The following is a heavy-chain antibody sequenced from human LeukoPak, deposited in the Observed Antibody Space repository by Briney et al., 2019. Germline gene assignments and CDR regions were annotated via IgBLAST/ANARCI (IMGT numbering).Heavy chain of an antibody. D-gene: IGHD3-10*01. V-gene: IGHV4-61*02. CDR3: AREGSDYYGSGSYYRSYYYYMDV. J-gene: IGHJ6*03. CDR1: GGSISSGSYY. CDR2: IYTSGST. Sequence: PSQTLSLTCTVSGGSISSGSYYWSWIRQPAGKGLAWIGRIYTSGSTNYNPSLKSRVTMSVDTSKNQFSLKLSSVTAADTAVYYCAREGSDYYGSGSYYRSYYYYMDVWGKGTTVTISS.